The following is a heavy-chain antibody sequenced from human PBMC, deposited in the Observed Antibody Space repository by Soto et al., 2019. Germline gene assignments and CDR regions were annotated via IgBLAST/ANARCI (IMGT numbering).Heavy chain of an antibody. Sequence: SVKVSCKASGGTFSSYAISWVRQAPGQGLEWMGGIIPSIGNTKYAQKFQGRVTITRDASASTAYMELSSLRSEDTAVYYCARARSSSWFLNAFDIWGQGTMVTVSS. V-gene: IGHV1-69*05. D-gene: IGHD6-13*01. CDR2: IIPSIGNT. J-gene: IGHJ3*02. CDR1: GGTFSSYA. CDR3: ARARSSSWFLNAFDI.